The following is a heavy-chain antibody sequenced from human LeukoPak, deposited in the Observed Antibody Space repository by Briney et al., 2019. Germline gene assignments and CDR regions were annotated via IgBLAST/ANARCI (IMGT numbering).Heavy chain of an antibody. D-gene: IGHD5-18*01. CDR3: ASSGYSYGYVFY. V-gene: IGHV4-59*08. CDR2: IYYSGST. Sequence: PSETLSLTCTVSDDSISSYYWSWIRQPPGKGLEWIGYIYYSGSTNYNPSLKSRVTISVDTSKNQFSLKLSSVTAADTAVYYCASSGYSYGYVFYWGQGTLVTVSS. CDR1: DDSISSYY. J-gene: IGHJ4*02.